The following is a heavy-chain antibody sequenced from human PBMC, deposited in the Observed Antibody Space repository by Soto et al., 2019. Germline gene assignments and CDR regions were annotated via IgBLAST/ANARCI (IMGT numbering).Heavy chain of an antibody. CDR3: ASCIAVAGNFGYFDL. D-gene: IGHD6-19*01. Sequence: PGGSLRLSCAASGFTFSSYEMNWVRQAPGKGLEWVSYISSSGSTIYYADSVKGRFTISRDNAKNSLYLQMNSLRAEDMAVYYCASCIAVAGNFGYFDLWGRGTLVTVSS. V-gene: IGHV3-48*03. CDR2: ISSSGSTI. J-gene: IGHJ2*01. CDR1: GFTFSSYE.